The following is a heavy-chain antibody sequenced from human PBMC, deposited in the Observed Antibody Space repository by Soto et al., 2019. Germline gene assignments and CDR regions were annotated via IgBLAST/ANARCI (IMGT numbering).Heavy chain of an antibody. J-gene: IGHJ6*02. CDR1: GGSISSSSYY. CDR3: ARHLTYCSAGSCYSDFPYYGMDV. Sequence: QLQLQESGPGLVKPSETLSLTCTVSGGSISSSSYYWGWIRQPPGKGLEWIGSIFYSGSTYYNPXXNGRIXISVDTSKNXSXLXLRXVTAADTAVYYCARHLTYCSAGSCYSDFPYYGMDVWGQGTTVTVSS. CDR2: IFYSGST. V-gene: IGHV4-39*01. D-gene: IGHD2-15*01.